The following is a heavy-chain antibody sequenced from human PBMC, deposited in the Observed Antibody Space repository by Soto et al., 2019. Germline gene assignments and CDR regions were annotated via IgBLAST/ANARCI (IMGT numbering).Heavy chain of an antibody. Sequence: GASVKVSCKAAGGTFSSYAISWVRQAPGQGLEWMGGIIPIFGTANYAQKFQGRVTITADESTSTAYMELSSLRSEDTAVYYCAKSLSSSTSCSGGYYYYYYGMDVRGQGTTVTVCS. J-gene: IGHJ6*02. CDR1: GGTFSSYA. CDR2: IIPIFGTA. CDR3: AKSLSSSTSCSGGYYYYYYGMDV. V-gene: IGHV1-69*13. D-gene: IGHD2-2*01.